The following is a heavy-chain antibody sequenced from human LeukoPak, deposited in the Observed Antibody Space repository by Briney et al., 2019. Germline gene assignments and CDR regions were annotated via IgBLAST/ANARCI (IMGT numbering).Heavy chain of an antibody. CDR3: ARDVLR. CDR2: IYKTGST. J-gene: IGHJ4*02. V-gene: IGHV4-31*02. Sequence: SWVRQAPGKGLEWIGYIYKTGSTYYNPSLKSRVTMSVDTSRNQFSLKLNSVTAADTAVYYCARDVLRWGQGTLVTVSS.